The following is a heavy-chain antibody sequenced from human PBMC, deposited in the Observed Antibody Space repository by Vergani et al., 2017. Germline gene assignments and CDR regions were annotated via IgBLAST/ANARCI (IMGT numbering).Heavy chain of an antibody. J-gene: IGHJ6*02. CDR3: ARGRVAAPSGRYYYYYGMDV. Sequence: QVQLVQSGAEVKKPGASLKVSCKASGYTFTSYDINWVRQATGQGLEWMGWMNPNSGNTGYAQKFQGRVTMTRNTSISTSYMELSSLRSEDTAVYYCARGRVAAPSGRYYYYYGMDVWSQGTTVTVSS. D-gene: IGHD6-13*01. CDR1: GYTFTSYD. CDR2: MNPNSGNT. V-gene: IGHV1-8*01.